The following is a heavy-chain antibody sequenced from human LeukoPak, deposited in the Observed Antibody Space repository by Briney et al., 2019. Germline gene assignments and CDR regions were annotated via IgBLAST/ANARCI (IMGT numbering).Heavy chain of an antibody. Sequence: PGGSLRLSCAASGFTFSSYWMSWVRQAPGKGLEWVANIKQDGSEKYYVDSVKGRFTISRDNAKNSLYLQMNSLRAEDTAVYYCAKDVRGGWYGDFDYWGQGTLVTVSS. V-gene: IGHV3-7*03. CDR3: AKDVRGGWYGDFDY. D-gene: IGHD6-19*01. CDR1: GFTFSSYW. CDR2: IKQDGSEK. J-gene: IGHJ4*02.